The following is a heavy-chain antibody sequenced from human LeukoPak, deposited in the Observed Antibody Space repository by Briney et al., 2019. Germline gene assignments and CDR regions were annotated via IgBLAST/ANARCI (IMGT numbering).Heavy chain of an antibody. CDR3: ARLRFRWTTGFDI. D-gene: IGHD3-3*01. Sequence: GRIYTSGSTNYNPSLKSRVTMSVDTSKNQFSLKLSSVTAADTAVYYCARLRFRWTTGFDIWGQGTMVTVSS. CDR2: IYTSGST. V-gene: IGHV4-59*10. J-gene: IGHJ3*02.